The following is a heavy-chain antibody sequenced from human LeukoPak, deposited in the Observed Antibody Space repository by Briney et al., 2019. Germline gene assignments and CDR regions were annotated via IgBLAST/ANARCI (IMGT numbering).Heavy chain of an antibody. CDR2: INPNSGGT. J-gene: IGHJ5*02. CDR3: ARGHYYGSGSYYNVDWFDP. CDR1: GYTFTGYY. V-gene: IGHV1-2*02. Sequence: ASVKVSCKASGYTFTGYYMHWVRQAPGQGLEWMGWINPNSGGTNYAQKFQGRVTMTRDTSISTAYMELSRLRSDDTAVYYCARGHYYGSGSYYNVDWFDPWGQGTLVTVSS. D-gene: IGHD3-10*01.